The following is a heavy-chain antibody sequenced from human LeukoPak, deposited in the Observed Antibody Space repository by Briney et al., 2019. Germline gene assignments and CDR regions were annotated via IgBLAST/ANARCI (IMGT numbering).Heavy chain of an antibody. J-gene: IGHJ4*02. CDR1: GLTFITYE. D-gene: IGHD6-19*01. Sequence: PGGSLRPSCAPSGLTFITYEMNWVRQPPGKGRGWVSYISSSGSTIYYADYVTGRFNFSRDNAKTSLYLQMNSLRAEDTAVYYCARDRGSWLDSFDYWGQGTLVTVSS. CDR3: ARDRGSWLDSFDY. CDR2: ISSSGSTI. V-gene: IGHV3-48*03.